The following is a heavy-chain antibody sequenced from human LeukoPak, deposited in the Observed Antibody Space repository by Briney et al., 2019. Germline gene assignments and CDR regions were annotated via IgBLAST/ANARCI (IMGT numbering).Heavy chain of an antibody. J-gene: IGHJ3*02. CDR1: GGSFSGYY. V-gene: IGHV4-34*01. Sequence: SETLSLTCAVYGGSFSGYYWSWIRQPPGKGLEWSGEINHSVITNYTPSFKSRVTISVATSKNQFSLKLSSVTAADTAVYYCASGTDYDILTGYRDAFDIWGQGTMVTVSS. CDR3: ASGTDYDILTGYRDAFDI. D-gene: IGHD3-9*01. CDR2: INHSVIT.